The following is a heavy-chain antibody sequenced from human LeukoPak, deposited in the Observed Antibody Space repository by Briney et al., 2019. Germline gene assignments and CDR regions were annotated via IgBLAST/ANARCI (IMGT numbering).Heavy chain of an antibody. J-gene: IGHJ4*02. V-gene: IGHV1-69*05. D-gene: IGHD6-6*01. CDR3: ARMSIAAHPGDY. Sequence: SVKVSCKASGGTFSSYAISWVRQAPGQGLEWMGGIIPIFGTANYAQKFKGRVTITTDESTSTAYMELSSLRSEDTAVYYCARMSIAAHPGDYWGQGTLVTVSS. CDR2: IIPIFGTA. CDR1: GGTFSSYA.